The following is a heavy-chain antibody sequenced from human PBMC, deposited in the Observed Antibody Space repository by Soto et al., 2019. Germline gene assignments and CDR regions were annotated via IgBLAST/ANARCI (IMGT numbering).Heavy chain of an antibody. CDR1: GFTFSSYG. CDR2: VSYDGSNK. Sequence: GGSLRLSCAASGFTFSSYGMHWVRQAPGKGPAWLAVVSYDGSNKYYADSVKGRFTISRDNSKNTLYLQMNSLRAEDTAVYYCAKDQVPNYYDSSGQAPGYYYYGMDVWGQGTTVTVSS. J-gene: IGHJ6*02. CDR3: AKDQVPNYYDSSGQAPGYYYYGMDV. V-gene: IGHV3-30*18. D-gene: IGHD3-22*01.